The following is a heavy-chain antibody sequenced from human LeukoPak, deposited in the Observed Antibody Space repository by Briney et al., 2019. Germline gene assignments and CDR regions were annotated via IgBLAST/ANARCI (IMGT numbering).Heavy chain of an antibody. Sequence: SETLSLTCTVSGGSISSSSYYWGWIRQPPGTGLEWLGSIYYSGSTYYNPSLKSRVTISVDTSKNQFSLKLSSVTAADTAVYYCASYIKNYDFWSGYSNANYYFDYWGQGTLVTVSS. CDR3: ASYIKNYDFWSGYSNANYYFDY. CDR2: IYYSGST. J-gene: IGHJ4*02. D-gene: IGHD3-3*01. CDR1: GGSISSSSYY. V-gene: IGHV4-39*01.